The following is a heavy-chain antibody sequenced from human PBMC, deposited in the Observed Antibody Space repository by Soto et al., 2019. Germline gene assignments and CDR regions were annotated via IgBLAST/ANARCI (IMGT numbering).Heavy chain of an antibody. CDR2: IYYSGST. CDR3: ARANDYSNWYYYYGMDV. J-gene: IGHJ6*02. Sequence: SETLSLTCTVCGGSISSYYWSWIRQPPGKGLEWIGYIYYSGSTNYNPSLKSRVTISVDTSKNQFSLKLSSVTAADTAVYYCARANDYSNWYYYYGMDVWGQGTTVTVSS. V-gene: IGHV4-59*01. CDR1: GGSISSYY. D-gene: IGHD4-4*01.